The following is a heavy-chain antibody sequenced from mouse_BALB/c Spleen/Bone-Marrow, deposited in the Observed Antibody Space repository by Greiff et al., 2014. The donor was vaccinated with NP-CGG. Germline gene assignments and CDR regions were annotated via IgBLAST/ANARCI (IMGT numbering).Heavy chain of an antibody. CDR1: GYSFTGYY. CDR3: ARDAMDY. V-gene: IGHV1-18*01. CDR2: VNPDNGGT. J-gene: IGHJ4*01. Sequence: DVKLQESGPDLVKPGASLKISCKASGYSFTGYYMYWLKQSHGKSLEWIGRVNPDNGGTTYNQKFKDKAILTVDKSSTIAYMELRSLTSEDSAVYYCARDAMDYWGQGTSVTVSS.